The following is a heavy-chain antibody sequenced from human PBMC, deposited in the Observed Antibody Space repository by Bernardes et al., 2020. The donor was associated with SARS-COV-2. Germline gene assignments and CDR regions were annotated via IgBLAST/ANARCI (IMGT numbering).Heavy chain of an antibody. CDR3: ARDLEDHYYYDSSGYYPDY. CDR2: ISSSSSYI. Sequence: GWSLRLSCAASGFTFSSYSMNWVRQAPGKGLEWVSSISSSSSYIYYADSVKGRFTISRDNAKKSLYLQMNSLRAEDTAVYYCARDLEDHYYYDSSGYYPDYWGQGTLVTVSS. J-gene: IGHJ4*02. CDR1: GFTFSSYS. D-gene: IGHD3-22*01. V-gene: IGHV3-21*01.